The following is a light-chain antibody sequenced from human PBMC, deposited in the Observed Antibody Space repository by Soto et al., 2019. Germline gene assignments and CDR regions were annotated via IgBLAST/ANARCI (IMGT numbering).Light chain of an antibody. J-gene: IGLJ2*01. CDR3: QTWGTGIQV. Sequence: LVLTQSPSASASLGASVKLTCTLSSGHRSYAIAWHQQQPEKGPRYLMKVNSDGSHNKGDGIPDRFSGSSSGAERYLTISSLQSEDEADYYCQTWGTGIQVFGGGTKLTVL. CDR2: VNSDGSH. CDR1: SGHRSYA. V-gene: IGLV4-69*01.